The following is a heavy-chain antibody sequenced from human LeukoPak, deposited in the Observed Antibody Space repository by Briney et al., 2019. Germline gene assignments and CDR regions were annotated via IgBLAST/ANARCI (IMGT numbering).Heavy chain of an antibody. V-gene: IGHV3-43*02. CDR2: ISGDGGTT. Sequence: PGGSLRLSCAASGFTFADYAMHWVRQAPGKGLEWVSLISGDGGTTYYADSVKGRFTISRDNSKSTLYLQMNSLRVEDTAVYYCAKDRTTVSYWYFDLWGRGTLVTVSS. CDR1: GFTFADYA. CDR3: AKDRTTVSYWYFDL. D-gene: IGHD4-17*01. J-gene: IGHJ2*01.